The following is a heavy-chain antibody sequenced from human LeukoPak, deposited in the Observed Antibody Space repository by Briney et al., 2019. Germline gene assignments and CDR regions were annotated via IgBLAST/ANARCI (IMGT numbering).Heavy chain of an antibody. J-gene: IGHJ4*02. CDR1: DASIFSYY. D-gene: IGHD1-1*01. CDR2: IYYSGST. Sequence: SETLSLTCTVSDASIFSYYWSWIRQPPGKGLEWIGYIYYSGSTNYNPSLKSRVTISVDTSKNQFSPKLSSVTAADTAVYYCARADWNAIIDYWGQGTLVTVSS. V-gene: IGHV4-59*01. CDR3: ARADWNAIIDY.